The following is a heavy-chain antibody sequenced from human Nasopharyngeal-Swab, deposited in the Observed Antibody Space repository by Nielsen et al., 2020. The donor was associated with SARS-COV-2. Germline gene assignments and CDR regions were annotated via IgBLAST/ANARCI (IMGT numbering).Heavy chain of an antibody. CDR1: GGSISSRSCY. J-gene: IGHJ4*02. CDR2: ICYSGST. Sequence: SDTLSLTCTVSGGSISSRSCYWGWIRQPPGKGREWIGSICYSGSTYYTPSIKIRVTIAVDTSKNQFSLKLSPATAADTAVYYCARHVGGSYGRDFGYWGQGTLVTVSS. CDR3: ARHVGGSYGRDFGY. D-gene: IGHD1-26*01. V-gene: IGHV4-39*01.